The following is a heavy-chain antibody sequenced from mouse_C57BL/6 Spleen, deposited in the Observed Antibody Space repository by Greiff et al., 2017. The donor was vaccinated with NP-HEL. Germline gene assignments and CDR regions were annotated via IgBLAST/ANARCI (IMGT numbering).Heavy chain of an antibody. CDR2: ISDGGSYS. CDR3: ARVGYGSSPWYFDV. V-gene: IGHV5-4*03. D-gene: IGHD1-1*01. Sequence: EVKLQESGGGLVKPGGSLKLSCAASGFTFSSYAMSWVRQTPEKRLEWVATISDGGSYSYYPDNVKGRFTISRDNAKNNLYLQMSHLKSEDTAMYYCARVGYGSSPWYFDVWGTGTTVTVSS. CDR1: GFTFSSYA. J-gene: IGHJ1*03.